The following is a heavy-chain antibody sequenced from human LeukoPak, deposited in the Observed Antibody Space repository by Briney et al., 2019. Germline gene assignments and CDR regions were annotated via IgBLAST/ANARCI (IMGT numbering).Heavy chain of an antibody. D-gene: IGHD6-19*01. Sequence: GGSLRLSCAASGFTFSDHYMDWVRQAPGKGLEWVARTRNKANSYTTEYAASVKGRFTISRDDSKNSLYLQMNSLKTEDTAVYYCAREAVAGFNWFDPWGQGTLVTVSS. CDR1: GFTFSDHY. J-gene: IGHJ5*02. CDR2: TRNKANSYTT. CDR3: AREAVAGFNWFDP. V-gene: IGHV3-72*01.